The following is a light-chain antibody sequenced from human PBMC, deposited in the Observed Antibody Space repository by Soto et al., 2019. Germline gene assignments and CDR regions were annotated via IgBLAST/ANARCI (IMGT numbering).Light chain of an antibody. J-gene: IGKJ5*01. Sequence: EIVMTQSPATLSVSPGERATLSCRASQSISNNLAWYQQKPGQAPRLVIYSAFTRATGIPARFSGSASGTLFTLTISSLQSEDFAVYYCQQRTGSSTFGQGTRLEIK. CDR1: QSISNN. V-gene: IGKV3-15*01. CDR2: SAF. CDR3: QQRTGSST.